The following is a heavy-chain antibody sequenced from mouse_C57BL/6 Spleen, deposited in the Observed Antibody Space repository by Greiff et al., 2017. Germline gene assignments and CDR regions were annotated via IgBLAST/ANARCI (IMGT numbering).Heavy chain of an antibody. CDR1: GYTFTSYD. J-gene: IGHJ3*01. D-gene: IGHD1-1*01. V-gene: IGHV1-85*01. CDR2: IYPRDGST. Sequence: VKVVESGPELVKPGASVKLSCKASGYTFTSYDINWVKQRPGQGLEWIGWIYPRDGSTTYNEKFKGKATLTVATSSCTSYVELHSLTSEDSAVYFCARGSYYGSSPFAYWGQGTLVTVSA. CDR3: ARGSYYGSSPFAY.